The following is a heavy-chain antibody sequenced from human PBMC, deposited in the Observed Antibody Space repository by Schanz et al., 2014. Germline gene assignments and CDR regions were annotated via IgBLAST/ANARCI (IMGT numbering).Heavy chain of an antibody. CDR2: IRSSSTPI. CDR1: GFVFGDYY. D-gene: IGHD3-9*01. CDR3: AKDINPYTDVLRHDLPDS. V-gene: IGHV3-11*01. J-gene: IGHJ4*02. Sequence: QVQVVQSGGGLVKPGGSLRLSCAASGFVFGDYYMTWIRQAPGKGPEWVSYIRSSSTPIYYADSVKGRFTISRDNAKNSLYLQMNSLTVDDTALYYCAKDINPYTDVLRHDLPDSWGQGTRVTVSS.